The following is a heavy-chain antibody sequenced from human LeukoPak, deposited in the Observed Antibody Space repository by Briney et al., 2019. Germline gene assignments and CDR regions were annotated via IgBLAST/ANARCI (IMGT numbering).Heavy chain of an antibody. V-gene: IGHV3-30*18. CDR2: ISYDGSNK. J-gene: IGHJ4*02. CDR3: AKDMIAAADPFDY. CDR1: GFTFSDYA. D-gene: IGHD6-13*01. Sequence: PGGSLRLSCAASGFTFSDYALGWVRQAPGGGLEWVAVISYDGSNKYYADSVKGRFTISRDNSKNTLYLQMNSLRAEDTAVYYCAKDMIAAADPFDYWGQGTLVTVSS.